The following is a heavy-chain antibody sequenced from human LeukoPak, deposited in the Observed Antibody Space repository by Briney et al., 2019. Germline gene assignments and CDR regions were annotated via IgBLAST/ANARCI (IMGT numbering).Heavy chain of an antibody. J-gene: IGHJ4*02. D-gene: IGHD6-13*01. CDR1: GFTFSSYG. V-gene: IGHV3-30*02. CDR3: GKDREVGSNWEHPDC. Sequence: GGSLRLSCVASGFTFSSYGMHWVRQAPGKGLEWATFIRYDGSKIYHADSVKGRFTISRDNSKNTLYLQMHSLRNDDTAVYYCGKDREVGSNWEHPDCWGQGTLVTVSS. CDR2: IRYDGSKI.